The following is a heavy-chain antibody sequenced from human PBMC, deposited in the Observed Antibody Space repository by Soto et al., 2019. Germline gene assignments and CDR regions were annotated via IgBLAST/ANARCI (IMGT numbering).Heavy chain of an antibody. CDR1: GGSISSYY. D-gene: IGHD6-19*01. Sequence: QVQLQESGPGLVKPSETLSLTCTVSGGSISSYYWTWIRQPPGKGLEWIGYVYYSGGTNYNPSLQSRVTISVDTSRSQFSLTLSSVTAADPAVCHCARNHHYNSGWYESWGQGILVTVSS. CDR3: ARNHHYNSGWYES. J-gene: IGHJ5*01. V-gene: IGHV4-59*01. CDR2: VYYSGGT.